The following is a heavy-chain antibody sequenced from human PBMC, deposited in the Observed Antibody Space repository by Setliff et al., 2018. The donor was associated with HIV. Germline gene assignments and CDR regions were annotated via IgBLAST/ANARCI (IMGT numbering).Heavy chain of an antibody. D-gene: IGHD7-27*01. CDR1: GGTFSSHG. CDR2: IIPIFGTA. Sequence: SVMVSCKASGGTFSSHGISWVRQAPGQGLEWVGGIIPIFGTADYAQKFRGRVTITADESTTTVYVELGSLRSEDTAVYYCARGPLLAGDGPYYFDFWGQGTLVTVSS. CDR3: ARGPLLAGDGPYYFDF. J-gene: IGHJ4*02. V-gene: IGHV1-69*13.